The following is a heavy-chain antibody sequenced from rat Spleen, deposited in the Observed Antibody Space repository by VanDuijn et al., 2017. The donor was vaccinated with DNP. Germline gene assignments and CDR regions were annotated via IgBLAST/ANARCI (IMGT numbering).Heavy chain of an antibody. J-gene: IGHJ2*01. CDR2: INKDSRIT. D-gene: IGHD3-8*01. Sequence: EVKLVESGGGLVQPGRSLKLSCAASGFNFNDYWMGWVRQAPGKGLEWIGEINKDSRITKYSPSLKEKLTISRDNVQNTLYLQTSTLGSEDTATYFCTSNPHIRTAAPFDYWGQGVMVTVSS. V-gene: IGHV4-2*01. CDR3: TSNPHIRTAAPFDY. CDR1: GFNFNDYW.